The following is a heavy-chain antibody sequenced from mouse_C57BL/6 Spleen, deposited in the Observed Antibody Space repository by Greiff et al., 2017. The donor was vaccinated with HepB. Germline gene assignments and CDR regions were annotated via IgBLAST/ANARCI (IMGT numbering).Heavy chain of an antibody. Sequence: EVMLVESEGGLVQPGSSMKLSCTASGFTFSDYYMAWVRQVPEKGLEWVANINYDGSSTYYLDSLKSRFIISRDNAKNILYLQMSSLKSEDTATYYCARGARGYSNYDYFDYWGQGTTLTVSS. J-gene: IGHJ2*01. CDR3: ARGARGYSNYDYFDY. CDR2: INYDGSST. CDR1: GFTFSDYY. D-gene: IGHD2-5*01. V-gene: IGHV5-16*01.